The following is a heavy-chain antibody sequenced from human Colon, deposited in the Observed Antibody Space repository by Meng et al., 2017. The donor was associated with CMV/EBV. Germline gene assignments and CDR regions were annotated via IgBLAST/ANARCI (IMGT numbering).Heavy chain of an antibody. J-gene: IGHJ5*02. Sequence: ESLKISCAVYGGSFSGYYWSWIRQPPGKGLEWIGEINHSGSTNYNPSLKSRVTISVDTSKNQFSLKLSSVTAADTAVYYCARKTRPRSNWFDPWGQGTLVTVSS. CDR3: ARKTRPRSNWFDP. CDR2: INHSGST. D-gene: IGHD6-6*01. CDR1: GGSFSGYY. V-gene: IGHV4-34*01.